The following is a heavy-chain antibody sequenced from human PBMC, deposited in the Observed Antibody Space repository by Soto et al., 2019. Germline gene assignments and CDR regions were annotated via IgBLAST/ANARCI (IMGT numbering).Heavy chain of an antibody. CDR2: IYYSGST. CDR3: ARVGPPRLSHDY. Sequence: SETLSLTCTVSGGSISSGDYYWSWIRQPPGKGLEWIGYIYYSGSTYYNPSLKSRVTISVDTSKNQFSLKLSSVTAADTAVYYCARVGPPRLSHDYWGKGTLVTVST. J-gene: IGHJ4*02. D-gene: IGHD3-16*02. V-gene: IGHV4-30-4*01. CDR1: GGSISSGDYY.